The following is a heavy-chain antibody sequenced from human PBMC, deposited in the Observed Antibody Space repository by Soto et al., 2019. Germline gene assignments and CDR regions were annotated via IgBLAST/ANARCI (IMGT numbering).Heavy chain of an antibody. CDR2: INPNSGGT. D-gene: IGHD3-9*01. V-gene: IGHV1-2*02. CDR1: GYTFTGYY. J-gene: IGHJ4*02. CDR3: ARTPYDILTGHWGEFDY. Sequence: ASVKVSFKASGYTFTGYYMHWVRQAPGQGLEWMGWINPNSGGTNYAQKFQGRVTMTRDTSISTAYMELSRLRSDDTAVYYCARTPYDILTGHWGEFDYWGQGTLVTVSS.